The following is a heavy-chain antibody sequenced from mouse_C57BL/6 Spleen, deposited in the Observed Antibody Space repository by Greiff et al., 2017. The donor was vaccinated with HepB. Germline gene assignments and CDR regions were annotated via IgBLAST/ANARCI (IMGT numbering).Heavy chain of an antibody. CDR2: IYPGSGST. CDR3: ARGLPHYFDY. V-gene: IGHV1-55*01. J-gene: IGHJ2*01. CDR1: GYTFTSYW. Sequence: VQLQQSGAELVKPGASVKMSCKASGYTFTSYWITWVKQRPGQGLEWIGDIYPGSGSTNYNEKFKSKATLTVDTSSSTAYMQISSLTSEDSAVYYCARGLPHYFDYWGQGTTLTVSS. D-gene: IGHD2-2*01.